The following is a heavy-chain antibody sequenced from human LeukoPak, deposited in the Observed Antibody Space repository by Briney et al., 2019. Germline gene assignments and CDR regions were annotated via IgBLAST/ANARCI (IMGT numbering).Heavy chain of an antibody. D-gene: IGHD4-17*01. CDR2: IYHSGST. V-gene: IGHV4-30-2*01. CDR1: GGSFSGYS. CDR3: ARGKGYGDYNWFDP. Sequence: SETLSLTCAVYGGSFSGYSWSWIRQPPGKGLEWIGYIYHSGSTYYNPSLKSRVTISVDRSKNQFSLKLSSVTAADTAVYYCARGKGYGDYNWFDPWGQGTLVTVSS. J-gene: IGHJ5*02.